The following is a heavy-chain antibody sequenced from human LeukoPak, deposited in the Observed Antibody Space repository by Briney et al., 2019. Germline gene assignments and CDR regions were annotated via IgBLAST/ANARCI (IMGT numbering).Heavy chain of an antibody. CDR2: ISGSGGST. CDR3: AKDGTVTTRAFDY. D-gene: IGHD4-17*01. J-gene: IGHJ4*02. CDR1: GFTFSSYS. Sequence: GGSLRLSCAASGFTFSSYSMNWVRQAPGKGLEWVSAISGSGGSTYYADSVKGRFTISRDNSKNTLYLQMNSLRAEDTAVYYCAKDGTVTTRAFDYWGQGTLVTVSS. V-gene: IGHV3-23*01.